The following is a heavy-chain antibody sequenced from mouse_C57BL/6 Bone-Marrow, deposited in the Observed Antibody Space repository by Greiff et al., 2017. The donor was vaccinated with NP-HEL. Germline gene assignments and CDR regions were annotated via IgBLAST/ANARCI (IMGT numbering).Heavy chain of an antibody. J-gene: IGHJ4*01. D-gene: IGHD2-3*01. CDR1: GFTFSSYA. V-gene: IGHV5-9-1*02. CDR3: TRDEDYDGYFYYAMDY. CDR2: ISSGGDYI. Sequence: EVKLMESGEGLVKPGGSLTLSCAASGFTFSSYAMSWVRQTPEKRLEWVAYISSGGDYIYYADTVKGRFTISRDNARNTLYLQMSSLKSEDTAMNYCTRDEDYDGYFYYAMDYWGQGTSVTVSS.